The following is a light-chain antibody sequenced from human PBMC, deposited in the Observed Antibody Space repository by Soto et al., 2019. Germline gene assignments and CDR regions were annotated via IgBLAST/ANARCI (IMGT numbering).Light chain of an antibody. CDR3: QQYYSYPCT. CDR1: QTISNW. V-gene: IGKV1-5*03. Sequence: IHRTQSASTLSASVGDRVAITGQASQTISNWLAWYQQKPGKAPKLLIYKASTLESGVPSRFSGSGSGTEFTLNISSLQPEDFATYYCQQYYSYPCTSGQRTKPDIK. CDR2: KAS. J-gene: IGKJ1*01.